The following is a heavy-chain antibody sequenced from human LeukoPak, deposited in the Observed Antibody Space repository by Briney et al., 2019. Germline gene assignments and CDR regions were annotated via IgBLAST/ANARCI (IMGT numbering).Heavy chain of an antibody. D-gene: IGHD5-18*01. Sequence: SETQSLTCTVSGFAITSTYFWAWIRQSPGEGLEWIATISHGGNTYYNPSLKTRVTMSIDTSKTQFSLELTSVTAADTAVYYCARVNTPVATFDFWGQGTRVTVSS. CDR2: ISHGGNT. V-gene: IGHV4-38-2*02. J-gene: IGHJ4*02. CDR3: ARVNTPVATFDF. CDR1: GFAITSTYF.